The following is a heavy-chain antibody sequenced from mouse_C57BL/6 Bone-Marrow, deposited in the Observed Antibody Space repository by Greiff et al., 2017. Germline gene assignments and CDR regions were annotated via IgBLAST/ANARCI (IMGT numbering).Heavy chain of an antibody. CDR2: IYPRSGNT. V-gene: IGHV1-81*01. Sequence: QVQLQQSGAELARPGASVKLSCKASGYTFTSYGISWVKQRTGQGLEWIGEIYPRSGNTDYNEKFKGKATLTADKSSSTAYMELRSLTSEDSAVYFCARCLSLYYDYDGYYCDYWGQGTTLTVSS. D-gene: IGHD2-4*01. CDR3: ARCLSLYYDYDGYYCDY. J-gene: IGHJ2*01. CDR1: GYTFTSYG.